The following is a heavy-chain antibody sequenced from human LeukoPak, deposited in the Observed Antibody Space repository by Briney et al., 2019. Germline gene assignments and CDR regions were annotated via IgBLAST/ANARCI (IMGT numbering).Heavy chain of an antibody. CDR1: GGSFSTYY. Sequence: SETLSLTCAVYGGSFSTYYWSWIRQPPGKGLEWIGYIYYSGSTKYNPSLKSRVTISVDTSKNQFSLKLTSVTAADTAMYYCARSLEDQQLVPFDYWGQGTLVTVSS. CDR2: IYYSGST. J-gene: IGHJ4*02. D-gene: IGHD6-13*01. V-gene: IGHV4-59*01. CDR3: ARSLEDQQLVPFDY.